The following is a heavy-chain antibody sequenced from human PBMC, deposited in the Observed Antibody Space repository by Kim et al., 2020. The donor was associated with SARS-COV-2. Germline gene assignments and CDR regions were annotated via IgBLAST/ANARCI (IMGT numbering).Heavy chain of an antibody. V-gene: IGHV1-3*01. D-gene: IGHD3-10*01. CDR3: AREGVRGVIFDY. J-gene: IGHJ4*02. Sequence: YSQKFQGRVTITRDTAASTAYMELSSLRSEDTAVYYCAREGVRGVIFDYWGQGTLVTVSS.